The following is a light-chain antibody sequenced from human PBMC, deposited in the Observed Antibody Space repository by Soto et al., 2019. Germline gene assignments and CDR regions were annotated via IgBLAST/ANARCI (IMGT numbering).Light chain of an antibody. CDR1: SSDVGSYNY. CDR3: SSYTSSNTGV. Sequence: QSVLTQPASVSGSPGQSITISCTGTSSDVGSYNYVSWYQHHPGKAPKLIIYDVSDRPSGVSNRFSASKSGNTASLTISGLQAEDEADYYCSSYTSSNTGVFGTGTKLTVL. V-gene: IGLV2-14*03. J-gene: IGLJ1*01. CDR2: DVS.